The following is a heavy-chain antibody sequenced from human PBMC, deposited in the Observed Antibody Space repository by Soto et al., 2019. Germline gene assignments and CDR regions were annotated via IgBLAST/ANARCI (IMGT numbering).Heavy chain of an antibody. J-gene: IGHJ5*02. Sequence: GGSLRLSCAASGFTFSSYAMSWVRQAPGKGLEWVSAISGSGGSTYYADSVKGRFTISRDNSKNTLYLQMNSLRAEDTAVYYCVSSVTTDLRPPLTGFDPWGQGTLVTVSS. CDR3: VSSVTTDLRPPLTGFDP. CDR1: GFTFSSYA. V-gene: IGHV3-23*01. CDR2: ISGSGGST. D-gene: IGHD4-4*01.